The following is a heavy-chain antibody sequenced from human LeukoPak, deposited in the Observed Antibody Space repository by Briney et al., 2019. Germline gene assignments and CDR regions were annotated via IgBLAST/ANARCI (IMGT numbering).Heavy chain of an antibody. CDR1: GFTFSRYW. D-gene: IGHD5-24*01. CDR2: IKEDGSVK. Sequence: PGGSLRLSCAASGFTFSRYWMSWVRQAPGKGLEWVANIKEDGSVKYYVESVKGRFTISRDNAKNSLYLQMNSLRAEDTAVYYCARPKAVEMATITLDAFDIWGQGTMVTVSS. J-gene: IGHJ3*02. V-gene: IGHV3-7*02. CDR3: ARPKAVEMATITLDAFDI.